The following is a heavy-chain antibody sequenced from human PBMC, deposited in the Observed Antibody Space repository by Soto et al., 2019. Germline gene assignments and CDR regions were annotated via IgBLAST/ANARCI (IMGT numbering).Heavy chain of an antibody. D-gene: IGHD3-16*01. V-gene: IGHV1-3*01. Sequence: GASVKVSCKASGYTYTSYAMHWVRQAPGQRLEWMGWINAGNGNTKYSQKFQGRVTITRDTSASTAYMELSSLRSEDTAVYYCARSSATIRYVFQHWGQGTLVTVSS. CDR2: INAGNGNT. CDR3: ARSSATIRYVFQH. CDR1: GYTYTSYA. J-gene: IGHJ1*01.